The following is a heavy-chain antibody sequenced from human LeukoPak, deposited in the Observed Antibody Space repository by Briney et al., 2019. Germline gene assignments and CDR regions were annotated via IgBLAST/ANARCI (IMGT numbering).Heavy chain of an antibody. J-gene: IGHJ3*02. CDR1: GYTFTSYG. CDR3: ARVDIVVVTAILGDAFDI. Sequence: ASVKVSCKASGYTFTSYGISWVRQGPGQGLEWMGWISAYNGNTNYAQKLQGRVTMTTDTSTSTAYMELRSLRSDDTAVYYCARVDIVVVTAILGDAFDIWGQGTMVTVSS. V-gene: IGHV1-18*01. CDR2: ISAYNGNT. D-gene: IGHD2-21*02.